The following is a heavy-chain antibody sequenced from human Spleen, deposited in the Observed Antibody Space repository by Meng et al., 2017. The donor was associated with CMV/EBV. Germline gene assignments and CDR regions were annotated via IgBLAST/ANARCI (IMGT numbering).Heavy chain of an antibody. CDR1: GFTLSYYS. CDR3: ARGGYYYDNTGKGGAFDI. Sequence: GGSLRLPCAASGFTLSYYSMNWVRQAPGKGLEWVSSISSSANYIYYADSVKGRFTVSRDNPKNSLYLQMNSLRAEDTAVYYCARGGYYYDNTGKGGAFDIWGQGTMVTVSS. J-gene: IGHJ3*02. V-gene: IGHV3-21*01. CDR2: ISSSANYI. D-gene: IGHD3-22*01.